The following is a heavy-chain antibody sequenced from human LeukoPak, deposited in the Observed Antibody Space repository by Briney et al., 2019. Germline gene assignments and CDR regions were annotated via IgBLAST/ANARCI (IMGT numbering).Heavy chain of an antibody. CDR2: IYTSGST. Sequence: PSETLSPTCTVSGGSISSYYWSWIRQPAGKGLEWIGRIYTSGSTNYNPSLKSRVTMSVDTSKDQFSLKLSSVTAADTAVYYCTRARYYYDSSGFQNWFDPWGQGTLVTVSS. CDR1: GGSISSYY. CDR3: TRARYYYDSSGFQNWFDP. V-gene: IGHV4-4*07. J-gene: IGHJ5*02. D-gene: IGHD3-22*01.